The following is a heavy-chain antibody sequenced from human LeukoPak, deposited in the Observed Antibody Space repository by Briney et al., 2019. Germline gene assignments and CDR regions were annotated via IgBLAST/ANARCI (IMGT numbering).Heavy chain of an antibody. CDR3: ARDDLEYTVHYGMDV. CDR1: GASISSYY. J-gene: IGHJ6*01. D-gene: IGHD2/OR15-2a*01. V-gene: IGHV4-4*07. Sequence: SETLSLTCAVSGASISSYYRSWIRLPAGKGLEWIGRIHNSGTTNYNPSLRSRVTMSVDTSKNQISLKLTSVTAADTAVYYCARDDLEYTVHYGMDVWGQGTTVTVSS. CDR2: IHNSGTT.